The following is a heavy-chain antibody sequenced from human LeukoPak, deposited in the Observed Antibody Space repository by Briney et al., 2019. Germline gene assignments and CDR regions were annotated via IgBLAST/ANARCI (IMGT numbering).Heavy chain of an antibody. CDR1: GFTLDDYG. D-gene: IGHD6-13*01. CDR3: ARDKVKGAVYSSPIYGMDV. J-gene: IGHJ6*02. V-gene: IGHV3-20*01. Sequence: GGSLRLSCAASGFTLDDYGMSWVRQAPGKGLEWVSGINWNGGSTGYADSVKGRFTISRDNAKNSLYLQMNSLRAEDTALYHCARDKVKGAVYSSPIYGMDVWGQGTTVTVSS. CDR2: INWNGGST.